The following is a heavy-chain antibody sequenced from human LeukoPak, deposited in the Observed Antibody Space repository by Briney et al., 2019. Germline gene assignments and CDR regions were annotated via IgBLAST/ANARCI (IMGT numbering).Heavy chain of an antibody. CDR1: GFTFSSYA. CDR3: AKASVYESSGYYYYFDY. V-gene: IGHV3-23*01. D-gene: IGHD3-22*01. Sequence: GGSLRLSCAASGFTFSSYAMSWVRQAPGKGLEWVSSISGSGGSTCDADSVKGRLTISRDNSKNTLYLQMNSLRAEDTAVYYCAKASVYESSGYYYYFDYWGQGTLVTVSS. J-gene: IGHJ4*02. CDR2: ISGSGGST.